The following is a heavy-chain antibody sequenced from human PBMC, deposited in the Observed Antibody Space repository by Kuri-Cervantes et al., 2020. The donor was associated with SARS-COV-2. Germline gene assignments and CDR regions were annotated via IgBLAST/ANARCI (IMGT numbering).Heavy chain of an antibody. CDR1: GLTFSSYW. CDR2: INSDGSST. CDR3: ARVEWYNWNLFDAFDI. Sequence: GGSLRLSGAASGLTFSSYWMHWVRQAPGKGLVWVSRINSDGSSTSYADSVKGRFTISRDNAKNTLYLQMKSLRAEYTAVYYCARVEWYNWNLFDAFDIWGQGTMVTVSS. J-gene: IGHJ3*02. V-gene: IGHV3-74*01. D-gene: IGHD1-20*01.